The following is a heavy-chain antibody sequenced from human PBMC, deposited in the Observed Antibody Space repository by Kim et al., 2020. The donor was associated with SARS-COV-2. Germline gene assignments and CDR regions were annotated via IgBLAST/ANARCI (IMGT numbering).Heavy chain of an antibody. CDR2: IYYNGNT. CDR3: ARDFVRDSSYYRWFDP. J-gene: IGHJ5*02. D-gene: IGHD1-26*01. Sequence: SETLSLTCSVSGVSIRPYYWSWIRQSPGKGLEWIGYIYYNGNTNYNPSLASRVTISVDTSKNQFSLRLNSVTAADTAVYYCARDFVRDSSYYRWFDPWG. CDR1: GVSIRPYY. V-gene: IGHV4-59*13.